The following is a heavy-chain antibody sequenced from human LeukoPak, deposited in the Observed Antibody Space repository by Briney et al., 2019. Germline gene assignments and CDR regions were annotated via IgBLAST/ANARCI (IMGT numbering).Heavy chain of an antibody. Sequence: SETLSLTCAVSGVSIRSAGYSYYWIRQYSGKGLEWIGHIYYSGSPSYNPSLKSRVTISMDTSKSHFSLNLTSVTAADTAVYFCARDGATGVFETWGQGTLVTVSS. CDR1: GVSIRSAGYS. CDR2: IYYSGSP. J-gene: IGHJ5*02. CDR3: ARDGATGVFET. V-gene: IGHV4-31*11. D-gene: IGHD3-3*01.